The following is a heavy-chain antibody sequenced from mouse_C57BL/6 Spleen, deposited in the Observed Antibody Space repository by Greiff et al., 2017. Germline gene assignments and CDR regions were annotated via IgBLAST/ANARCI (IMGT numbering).Heavy chain of an antibody. J-gene: IGHJ2*01. V-gene: IGHV1-69*01. CDR3: ARYGGWLLREDYFDY. Sequence: VQLQQPGAELVMPGASVKLSCKASGYTFTSYWMHWVKQRPGQGLEWIGEIDPSDSYTNYNQKFKGKSTLTVDKSSSTANMQLSSLTSEDSAVYYCARYGGWLLREDYFDYWGQGTTLTVSS. CDR1: GYTFTSYW. CDR2: IDPSDSYT. D-gene: IGHD2-3*01.